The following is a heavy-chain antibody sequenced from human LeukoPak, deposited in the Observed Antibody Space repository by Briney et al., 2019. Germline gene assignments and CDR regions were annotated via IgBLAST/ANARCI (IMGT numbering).Heavy chain of an antibody. V-gene: IGHV3-23*01. CDR2: ISGSGGST. CDR1: GFAFSSYA. CDR3: AKDGYSYGYYDY. J-gene: IGHJ4*02. D-gene: IGHD5-18*01. Sequence: GGSLRLSCAASGFAFSSYAMSWVRQAPGKGLEWVSAISGSGGSTYYADSVKGRFTISRDNSKNTLYLQMNSLRAEDTAVYYCAKDGYSYGYYDYWGQGTLVTVSS.